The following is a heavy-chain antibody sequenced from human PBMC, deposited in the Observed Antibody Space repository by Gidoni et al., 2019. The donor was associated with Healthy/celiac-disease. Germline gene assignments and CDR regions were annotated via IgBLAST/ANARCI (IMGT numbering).Heavy chain of an antibody. D-gene: IGHD6-25*01. Sequence: EVQLVESGGGLVQPGGSLKLSCAASGFTFSGSAMHWVRQASGQGLEWVGRIRSKANSYATAYAASVKGRFTISRDDSKNTAYLQMNSLKTEDTAVYYCTRAATIEGFDIWGQGTMVTVSS. CDR2: IRSKANSYAT. J-gene: IGHJ3*02. V-gene: IGHV3-73*02. CDR1: GFTFSGSA. CDR3: TRAATIEGFDI.